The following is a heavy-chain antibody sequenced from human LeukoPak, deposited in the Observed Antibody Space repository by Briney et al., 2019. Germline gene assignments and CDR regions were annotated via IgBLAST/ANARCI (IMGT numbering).Heavy chain of an antibody. D-gene: IGHD1-26*01. CDR2: INSDASGT. J-gene: IGHJ4*02. CDR1: GFTFSHYW. V-gene: IGHV3-74*03. CDR3: ARDQDGVGATIDF. Sequence: PGGSLRLSCAASGFTFSHYWMQWARQVPGKGLVWVARINSDASGTTYADSVKGRFIISRDNARNTLSLQMNSLTAEDTALYYCARDQDGVGATIDFWGQGTLVIVSS.